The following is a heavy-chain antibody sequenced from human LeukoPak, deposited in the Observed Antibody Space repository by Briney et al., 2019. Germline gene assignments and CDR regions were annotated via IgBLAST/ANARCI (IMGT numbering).Heavy chain of an antibody. CDR3: ARFNGGDSTGCFDL. Sequence: GGSLRLSCAASGFAFNSYGMHWVRQAPGKGLEWGALVWYDGSNQDYMDSVKGRFTISRDNSKNTLYLQMSSLRADDAAVYYCARFNGGDSTGCFDLWGRGTLVTVSS. J-gene: IGHJ2*01. CDR1: GFAFNSYG. D-gene: IGHD4-23*01. V-gene: IGHV3-33*01. CDR2: VWYDGSNQ.